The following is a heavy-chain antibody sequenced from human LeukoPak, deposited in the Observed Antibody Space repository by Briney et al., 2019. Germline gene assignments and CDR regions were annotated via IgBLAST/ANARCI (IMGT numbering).Heavy chain of an antibody. J-gene: IGHJ5*02. D-gene: IGHD6-13*01. Sequence: SSETLSLTCTVSGGSISSYYWSWIRQPPGKGLEWIGYIYYSGSTNYNPSLKSRVTISVDTSKNQFSLKLSSVTAADTAVYYCARAPYSSSPGTGWFDPWGQGTLVTVSS. CDR2: IYYSGST. CDR1: GGSISSYY. CDR3: ARAPYSSSPGTGWFDP. V-gene: IGHV4-59*12.